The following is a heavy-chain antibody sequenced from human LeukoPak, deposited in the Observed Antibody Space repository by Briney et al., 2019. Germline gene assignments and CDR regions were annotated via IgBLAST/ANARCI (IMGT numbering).Heavy chain of an antibody. CDR3: ATYDQQLAFDN. CDR2: ITHSGST. Sequence: SETLSLTCAVYGGSFNGYYWNWMRQPPGKGLEWIGEITHSGSTNYNPSLKSRVTISVGTSKKQFSLRLHSVTAADTAVYYCATYDQQLAFDNWGQGTLVTVSS. D-gene: IGHD6-13*01. CDR1: GGSFNGYY. V-gene: IGHV4-34*01. J-gene: IGHJ4*02.